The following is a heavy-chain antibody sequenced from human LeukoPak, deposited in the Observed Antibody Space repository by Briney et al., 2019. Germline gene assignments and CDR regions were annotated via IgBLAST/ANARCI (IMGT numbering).Heavy chain of an antibody. CDR2: ISSNGRST. J-gene: IGHJ4*02. Sequence: GGSLRLSCAASGFTFGSYAMHWVRQAPGKGLEYVSAISSNGRSTYYANSVKGRFTISRDNSKNTLYLQMGSLRAEDMAVYHCARAHTYHYGSGSYVDYWGLGTLVTVSS. CDR1: GFTFGSYA. V-gene: IGHV3-64*01. D-gene: IGHD3-10*01. CDR3: ARAHTYHYGSGSYVDY.